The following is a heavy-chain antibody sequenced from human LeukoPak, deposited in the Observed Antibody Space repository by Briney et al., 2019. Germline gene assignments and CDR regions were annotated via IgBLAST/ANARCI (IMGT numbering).Heavy chain of an antibody. CDR1: GYTFTSYD. J-gene: IGHJ4*02. V-gene: IGHV1-8*01. Sequence: ASVKVSCKASGYTFTSYDINWVRQATGQGLEWMGLMNPNSGETGYAQKFQGRVTMTRNTSINTAYMELSSLRSEDTAVYYCARRVWFGELGYFDYWGQGTLVTVSS. CDR3: ARRVWFGELGYFDY. CDR2: MNPNSGET. D-gene: IGHD3-10*01.